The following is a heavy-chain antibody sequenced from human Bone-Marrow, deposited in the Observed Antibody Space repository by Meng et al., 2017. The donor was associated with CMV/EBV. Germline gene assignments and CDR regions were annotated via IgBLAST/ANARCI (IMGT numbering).Heavy chain of an antibody. CDR2: IYSGGSST. D-gene: IGHD1-26*01. Sequence: GGSLRLSCAASGFTFSSYWMSWVRQAPGKGLEWVSVIYSGGSSTYYADSVKGRFTISRDNSKNTLYLQMNSLRAEDTAVYYCAKVWYSGSYPSHFDYWGQGTLVTVSS. V-gene: IGHV3-23*03. CDR3: AKVWYSGSYPSHFDY. CDR1: GFTFSSYW. J-gene: IGHJ4*02.